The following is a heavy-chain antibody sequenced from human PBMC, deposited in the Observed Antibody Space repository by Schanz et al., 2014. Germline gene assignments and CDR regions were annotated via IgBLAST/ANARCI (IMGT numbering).Heavy chain of an antibody. CDR2: LSAGADRI. CDR3: AKDPVAATNYFDY. J-gene: IGHJ4*02. Sequence: QVQLVESGGGVVQPGRSLRLSCAASGFTFSDHHMDWVRQAPGKGLEWVSALSAGADRIYYANSVKGRFTISRDNSKNTLYLQMNSLRTEDTAVYYCAKDPVAATNYFDYWGQGTLVTVSS. V-gene: IGHV3-NL1*01. D-gene: IGHD2-15*01. CDR1: GFTFSDHH.